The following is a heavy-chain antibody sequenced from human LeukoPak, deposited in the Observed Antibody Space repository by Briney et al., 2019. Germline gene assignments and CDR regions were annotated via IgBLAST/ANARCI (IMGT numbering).Heavy chain of an antibody. CDR2: IIPIFGTA. CDR3: ARVKGSSSSPFDY. CDR1: GGTFSSYA. V-gene: IGHV1-69*06. D-gene: IGHD6-6*01. J-gene: IGHJ4*02. Sequence: SVKVSCKASGGTFSSYAISWVRQAPGQGLEWMGRIIPIFGTANYAQKFQGRVTITADKSTSTAYMELSSLRSEDTAVYCCARVKGSSSSPFDYWGQGTLVTVSS.